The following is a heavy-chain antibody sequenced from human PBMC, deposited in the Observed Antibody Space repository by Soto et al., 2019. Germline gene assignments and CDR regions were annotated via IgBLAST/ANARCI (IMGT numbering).Heavy chain of an antibody. CDR3: ASQSGYDRARPYYYYGMDV. CDR1: CGSIISYY. CDR2: IYTSGST. Sequence: ASETLSLTCTFSCGSIISYYWSWIRQPAGKGLEWIGRIYTSGSTNYNPSLKSRVTMSVDTSKNQFSLKLSSVTAADTAVYYCASQSGYDRARPYYYYGMDVWGQGTTVTVSS. V-gene: IGHV4-4*07. D-gene: IGHD5-12*01. J-gene: IGHJ6*02.